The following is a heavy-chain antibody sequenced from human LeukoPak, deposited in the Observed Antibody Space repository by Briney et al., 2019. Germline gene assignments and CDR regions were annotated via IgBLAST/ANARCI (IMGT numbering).Heavy chain of an antibody. J-gene: IGHJ6*02. CDR2: IWYDGSNK. CDR3: ARGPIAVAGTYYYYGMDV. Sequence: GGSLRLSCAASGFTFSSYGMHWVRQAPGKGLEWVAVIWYDGSNKYYADSVKGRFTISRDNSKNTLYLQMNSLRAEDTAVYYCARGPIAVAGTYYYYGMDVWGQGTTVTVSS. D-gene: IGHD6-19*01. V-gene: IGHV3-33*01. CDR1: GFTFSSYG.